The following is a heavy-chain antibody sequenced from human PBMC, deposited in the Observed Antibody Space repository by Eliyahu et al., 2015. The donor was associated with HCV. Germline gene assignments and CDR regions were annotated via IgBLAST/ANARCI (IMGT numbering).Heavy chain of an antibody. CDR3: VGGGPGVGLSP. V-gene: IGHV6-1*01. J-gene: IGHJ5*02. CDR2: TYYRSRWYN. D-gene: IGHD2/OR15-2a*01. Sequence: QLQQSGPGLVKPSQXLSXXCAISGDXVXSSSAAWNWIRQSPSRGLEWLGRTYYRSRWYNDYAVSVKSRITINPDTSKNQVSMEMNSVTPEDTAVYYCVGGGPGVGLSPWCQGTLVTVSS. CDR1: GDXVXSSSAA.